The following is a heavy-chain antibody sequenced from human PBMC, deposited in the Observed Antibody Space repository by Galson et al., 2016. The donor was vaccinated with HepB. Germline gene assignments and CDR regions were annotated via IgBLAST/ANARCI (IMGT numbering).Heavy chain of an antibody. D-gene: IGHD1-26*01. V-gene: IGHV3-43*01. CDR2: ISCDGDST. CDR1: GFSS. Sequence: SLRLSCAASGFSSMHWVRQAPGKGLEWVSLISCDGDSTYYADSVKGRFTNSRDNSNNILYLLLNSLRAEDTAVYYCARDGMGRGSGSYSAFDYWGQGTLVTVSS. J-gene: IGHJ4*02. CDR3: ARDGMGRGSGSYSAFDY.